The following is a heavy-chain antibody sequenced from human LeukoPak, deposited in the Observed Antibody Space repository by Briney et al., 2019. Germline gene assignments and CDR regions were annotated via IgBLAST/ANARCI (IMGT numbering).Heavy chain of an antibody. D-gene: IGHD2-15*01. CDR1: GGTFSSYA. CDR2: IIPIFGTA. V-gene: IGHV1-69*05. J-gene: IGHJ4*02. CDR3: ARLASRIPPLQLDY. Sequence: SVKVSCKASGGTFSSYAISWVRQAPGQGLEWMGGIIPIFGTANYAQKFQGKVTITTDESTSTAYMELSSLRSEDTAVYYCARLASRIPPLQLDYWGQGTLVTVSS.